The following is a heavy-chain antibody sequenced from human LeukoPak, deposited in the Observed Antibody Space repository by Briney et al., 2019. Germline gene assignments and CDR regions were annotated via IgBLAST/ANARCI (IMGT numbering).Heavy chain of an antibody. V-gene: IGHV4-39*07. CDR2: IYYSGST. J-gene: IGHJ4*02. D-gene: IGHD1-26*01. CDR3: ARDRGSYYGFDY. CDR1: GGSISSSSYY. Sequence: PSETLSLTCTVSGGSISSSSYYWGWIRQPPGKGLEWIGSIYYSGSTYYNPSLKSRVTISVDTSKNQFSLKLSSVTAADTAVYYCARDRGSYYGFDYWGQGTLVTVSS.